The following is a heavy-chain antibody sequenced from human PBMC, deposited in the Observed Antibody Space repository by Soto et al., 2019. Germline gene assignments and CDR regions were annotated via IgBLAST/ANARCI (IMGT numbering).Heavy chain of an antibody. J-gene: IGHJ4*02. CDR2: ILPIFGTA. Sequence: SGEILCXDPGLTVSSYSIHLVRQAPGQGLEWMGGILPIFGTANYAQKFQGRVTITADESTRTAYMELSSLRPEDTAVYYCERTVRDAYIGDWAQGTLVTVPS. V-gene: IGHV1-69*13. D-gene: IGHD3-10*01. CDR3: ERTVRDAYIGD. CDR1: GLTVSSYS.